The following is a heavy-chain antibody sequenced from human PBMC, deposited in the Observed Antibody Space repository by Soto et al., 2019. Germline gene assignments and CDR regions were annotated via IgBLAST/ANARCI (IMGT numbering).Heavy chain of an antibody. CDR1: GYTFTAFY. D-gene: IGHD3-10*01. V-gene: IGHV1-2*04. CDR2: INPNSGGT. Sequence: ASVKVSCKASGYTFTAFYIHWVRQAPGQGPEWMGWINPNSGGTNYVQKFQGWVTMTRDTSISTAYMELSRLRSDDTAVYYCAREKDGTGIYPFDHWRQGSLVTVSS. CDR3: AREKDGTGIYPFDH. J-gene: IGHJ4*02.